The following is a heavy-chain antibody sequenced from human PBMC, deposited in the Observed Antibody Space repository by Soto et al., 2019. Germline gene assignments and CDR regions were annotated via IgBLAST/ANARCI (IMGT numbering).Heavy chain of an antibody. Sequence: QVQLVQSGAEVKKPGSSVKVSCKASGGTFSSYAISWVRQAPGQGLEWMGGIIPIFGTANYAQKFQGRVTVTADESTSTAYMELSSLRSEDTAVYYCARDRAYYYDSSAHEYYFDYWGQGTLVTVSS. D-gene: IGHD3-22*01. CDR2: IIPIFGTA. CDR1: GGTFSSYA. J-gene: IGHJ4*02. V-gene: IGHV1-69*01. CDR3: ARDRAYYYDSSAHEYYFDY.